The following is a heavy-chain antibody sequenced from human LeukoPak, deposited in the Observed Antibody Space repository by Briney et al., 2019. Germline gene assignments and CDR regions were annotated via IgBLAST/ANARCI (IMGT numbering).Heavy chain of an antibody. D-gene: IGHD6-19*01. CDR3: AKDFGIAVADTFQF. Sequence: GGSLRLSCTASGFTFSNFAMSRVRQDPGMGLQWVSSISGSGDSTFYADSVKGRFTISRDNSKNTLYLQMNNLRVDDTATYYCAKDFGIAVADTFQFWGQGTLVTVS. J-gene: IGHJ1*01. V-gene: IGHV3-23*01. CDR1: GFTFSNFA. CDR2: ISGSGDST.